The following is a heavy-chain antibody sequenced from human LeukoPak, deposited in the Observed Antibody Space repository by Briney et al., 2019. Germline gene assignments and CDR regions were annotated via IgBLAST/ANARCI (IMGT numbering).Heavy chain of an antibody. Sequence: GASVKVSCKASGYTFTSYAMHWVRQAPGQRLEWMGWINAGNGNTKYSQEFQGRVTITRDTSASTAYMELSSLRSEDMAVYYCARDHHASDCSGGSCYSVQLDYWGQGTLVTVSS. CDR2: INAGNGNT. CDR1: GYTFTSYA. D-gene: IGHD2-15*01. V-gene: IGHV1-3*03. CDR3: ARDHHASDCSGGSCYSVQLDY. J-gene: IGHJ4*02.